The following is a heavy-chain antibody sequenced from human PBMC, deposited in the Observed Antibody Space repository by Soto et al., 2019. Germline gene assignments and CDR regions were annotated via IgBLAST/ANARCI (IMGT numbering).Heavy chain of an antibody. Sequence: QVQLVESGGGVVQPGRSLRLSCAASGFTFSSYAMQWVRQAPGKGLEWVAIISNDGSNKYYADSVKGRFTISRDNSKNTLYLQMHSLRAEDTAVYYCARAPCWSGGNCYSGYFAYWGRGTLVTVSS. D-gene: IGHD2-15*01. CDR1: GFTFSSYA. CDR3: ARAPCWSGGNCYSGYFAY. V-gene: IGHV3-30-3*01. CDR2: ISNDGSNK. J-gene: IGHJ4*02.